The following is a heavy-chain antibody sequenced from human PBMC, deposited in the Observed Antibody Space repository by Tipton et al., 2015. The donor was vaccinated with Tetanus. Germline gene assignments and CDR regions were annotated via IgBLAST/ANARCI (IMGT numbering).Heavy chain of an antibody. V-gene: IGHV4-39*07. CDR2: IYNTGTT. CDR1: GGSISSRNYY. Sequence: TLSLTCIVSGGSISSRNYYWGWIRQPPGKGLEWIGTIYNTGTTYFNPSLKSRVSISADRPKNQFSLRLSSVTAADTATYYCARGRGTYFFDSSGYYPKYYIDSWGQGTRVTVSS. J-gene: IGHJ4*02. CDR3: ARGRGTYFFDSSGYYPKYYIDS. D-gene: IGHD3-22*01.